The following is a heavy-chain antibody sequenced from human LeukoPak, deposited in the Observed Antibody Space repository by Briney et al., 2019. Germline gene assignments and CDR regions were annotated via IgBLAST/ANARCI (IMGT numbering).Heavy chain of an antibody. D-gene: IGHD3-16*01. CDR1: GYTFTSYG. Sequence: ASVKVSCKASGYTFTSYGISWVRQAPGQGLEWMGRISAYNGNTNYAQKLQGRVTMTTDTSTSTAYMELRSLRSDDAAVYYCARVDYDYVWGSYTHFDYWGQGTLVTVSS. V-gene: IGHV1-18*01. CDR2: ISAYNGNT. CDR3: ARVDYDYVWGSYTHFDY. J-gene: IGHJ4*02.